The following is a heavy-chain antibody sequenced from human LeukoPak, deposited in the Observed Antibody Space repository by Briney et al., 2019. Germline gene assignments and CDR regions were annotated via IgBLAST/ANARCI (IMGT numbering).Heavy chain of an antibody. CDR3: AIRGYCSSTSCYEYFDL. Sequence: GASVKVSCKASGGTFSSYAISWVRQAPGLGLEWMGRIIPILGIANYAQKFQGRVTITADKSTSTAYMELSSLRSEDTAVYYCAIRGYCSSTSCYEYFDLWGRGTLVTGSS. CDR2: IIPILGIA. J-gene: IGHJ2*01. V-gene: IGHV1-69*04. D-gene: IGHD2-2*01. CDR1: GGTFSSYA.